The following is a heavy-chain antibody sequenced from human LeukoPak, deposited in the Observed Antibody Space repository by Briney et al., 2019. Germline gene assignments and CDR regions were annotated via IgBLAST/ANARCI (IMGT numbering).Heavy chain of an antibody. D-gene: IGHD2-15*01. CDR3: AGQDIVAVATTTRAFDI. CDR2: IYSGDSDT. J-gene: IGHJ3*02. V-gene: IGHV5-51*01. Sequence: GESLKISCTGSGYSFTSYWIAWVRQMPGKGLEWMGIIYSGDSDTRYSPSFQGQVTISADKSISTAYLQWNNLKASDTAMYYCAGQDIVAVATTTRAFDIWGQGTMVTVSS. CDR1: GYSFTSYW.